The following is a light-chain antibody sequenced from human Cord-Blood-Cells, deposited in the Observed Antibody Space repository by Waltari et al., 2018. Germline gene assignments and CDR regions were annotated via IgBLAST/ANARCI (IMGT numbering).Light chain of an antibody. CDR1: QSVSSN. J-gene: IGKJ4*01. Sequence: EIVMTHSPATLSVSQGERATLSCRASQSVSSNLAWYQQKPGQAPRLLIYGASTRATGIPARFSGSGSGTEFTLTISSLQSEDFAVYYCQQYNNWPLTFGGGTKVEIK. CDR2: GAS. V-gene: IGKV3-15*01. CDR3: QQYNNWPLT.